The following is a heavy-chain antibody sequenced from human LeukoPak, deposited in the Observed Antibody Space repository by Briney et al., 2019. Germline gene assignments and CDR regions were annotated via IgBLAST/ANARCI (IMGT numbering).Heavy chain of an antibody. CDR2: IYPGDSDT. CDR1: GYSFTSYW. J-gene: IGHJ4*02. D-gene: IGHD2-2*01. V-gene: IGHV5-51*01. CDR3: ARRHRYCSTTSCYVVDF. Sequence: GESLRISGKGSGYSFTSYWISWVRQMPGKGLEWMGIIYPGDSDTRYSPSFQGQVTFSADKSISTAYLQWSSLKASDTAMYYCARRHRYCSTTSCYVVDFWGQGTLVTVSS.